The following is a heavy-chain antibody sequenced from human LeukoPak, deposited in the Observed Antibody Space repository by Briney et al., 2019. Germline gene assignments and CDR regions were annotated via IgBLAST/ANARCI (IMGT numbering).Heavy chain of an antibody. V-gene: IGHV3-21*01. CDR2: ISSSSSYI. Sequence: PGGSLRLSCAASGFTFSSYGMHWVRQAPGKGLEWVSSISSSSSYIYYADSVKGRFTISRDNAKNSLYLQMNSLRAEDTAVYYCARDVRDFPPYWGQGTLVTVSS. J-gene: IGHJ4*02. D-gene: IGHD3-3*01. CDR1: GFTFSSYG. CDR3: ARDVRDFPPY.